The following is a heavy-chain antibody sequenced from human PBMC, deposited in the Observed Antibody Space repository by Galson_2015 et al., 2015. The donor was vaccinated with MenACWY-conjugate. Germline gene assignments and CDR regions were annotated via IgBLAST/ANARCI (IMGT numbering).Heavy chain of an antibody. CDR1: GYTFTSFA. Sequence: SVKVSCKASGYTFTSFAMHWVRQAPGQSLEWMGWINAGNGNIKYSEEFQGRVTITMDTSANTADMELSSLRSEDTAVYFCARSPRDYDSGTYSRHYWGQGTLVTVSS. V-gene: IGHV1-3*01. CDR3: ARSPRDYDSGTYSRHY. D-gene: IGHD3-10*01. J-gene: IGHJ1*01. CDR2: INAGNGNI.